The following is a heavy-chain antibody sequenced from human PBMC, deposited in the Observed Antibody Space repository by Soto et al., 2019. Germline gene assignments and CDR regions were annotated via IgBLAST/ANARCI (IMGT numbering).Heavy chain of an antibody. V-gene: IGHV3-7*01. CDR1: GFTFSSYW. J-gene: IGHJ6*02. D-gene: IGHD7-27*01. Sequence: GGSLRLSCAASGFTFSSYWMSWVRQAPGKGLEWVANIKQDGSEKYYVDSVKGRFTISRDNAKNSLYLQMNSLRAEDTAVYYCARVGLGKYYYYYYGMDVWGQGTTVTVSS. CDR2: IKQDGSEK. CDR3: ARVGLGKYYYYYYGMDV.